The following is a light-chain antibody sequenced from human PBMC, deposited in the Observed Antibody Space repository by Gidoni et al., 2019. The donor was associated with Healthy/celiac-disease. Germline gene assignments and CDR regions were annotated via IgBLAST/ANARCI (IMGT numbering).Light chain of an antibody. Sequence: SYELTLPPSVSVSPGKTASITCPGDKLGDKYACWYQQKPGQSPVLVIYQDSKRPSGIPERFSGSNSGNTATLTISGTQAMDEADYYCQAWDSSTVVFGGGTKLTVL. CDR2: QDS. V-gene: IGLV3-1*01. CDR1: KLGDKY. CDR3: QAWDSSTVV. J-gene: IGLJ2*01.